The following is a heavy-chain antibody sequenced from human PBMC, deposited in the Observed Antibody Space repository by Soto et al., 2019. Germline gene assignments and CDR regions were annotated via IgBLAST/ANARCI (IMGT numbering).Heavy chain of an antibody. CDR3: AKDLGSGSYSN. CDR1: RFTFSSYG. CDR2: ISYDGSNK. V-gene: IGHV3-30*18. Sequence: QVQLVESGGGVVQPGRSLRLSCAAYRFTFSSYGMQWVRQAPGKGLEWVAVISYDGSNKYYADSVKGRFTISRDNSKNTLYLQMNSLRAEDTAVYYCAKDLGSGSYSNWGQGTLVTVSS. D-gene: IGHD3-10*01. J-gene: IGHJ4*02.